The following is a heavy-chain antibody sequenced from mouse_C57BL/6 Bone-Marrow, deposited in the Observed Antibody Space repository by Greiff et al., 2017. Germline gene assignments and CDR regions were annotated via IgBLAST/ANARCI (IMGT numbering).Heavy chain of an antibody. CDR1: GYTFTDYE. J-gene: IGHJ4*01. CDR3: TRSSYYYGSSHAMDY. D-gene: IGHD1-1*01. V-gene: IGHV1-15*01. Sequence: VQLQQSGAELVRPGASVTLSCKASGYTFTDYEMHWVKQTPVHGLEWIGAIDPETGGTAYNQKFKGKAILTADKSSSTAYLELRRLTSEDSAVYYCTRSSYYYGSSHAMDYWGQGTSVTVSS. CDR2: IDPETGGT.